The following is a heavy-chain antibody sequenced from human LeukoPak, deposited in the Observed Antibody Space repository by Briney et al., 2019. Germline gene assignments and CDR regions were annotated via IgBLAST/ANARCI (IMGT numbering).Heavy chain of an antibody. D-gene: IGHD3-16*01. V-gene: IGHV4-59*01. CDR1: GGSISSYY. Sequence: SETLSLTCTVSGGSISSYYWSWIRQPPGKGLEWIGYIYYSGSTNYNPSLKSRVTISVDTSKNQFSLKLSSVTAADTAVYYCARGVLGGFNWFDPWGQGTLVTVSS. J-gene: IGHJ5*02. CDR3: ARGVLGGFNWFDP. CDR2: IYYSGST.